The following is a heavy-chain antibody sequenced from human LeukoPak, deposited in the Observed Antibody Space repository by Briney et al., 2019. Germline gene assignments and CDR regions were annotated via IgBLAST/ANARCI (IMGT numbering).Heavy chain of an antibody. CDR1: GFTFDDYA. CDR2: ISWNSGSI. D-gene: IGHD2-15*01. J-gene: IGHJ4*02. CDR3: AKVGRVVADYYFDY. Sequence: PGGSLRLSCAASGFTFDDYAMHWVRQAPGKGLEWVSGISWNSGSIGYADSVKGRFTISRDNAKNSLYLQMNSLRAEDTALYYCAKVGRVVADYYFDYWGQGTLVTVSS. V-gene: IGHV3-9*01.